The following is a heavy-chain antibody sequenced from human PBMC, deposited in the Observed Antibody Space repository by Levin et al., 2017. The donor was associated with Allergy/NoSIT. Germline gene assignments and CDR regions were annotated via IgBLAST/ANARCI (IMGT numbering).Heavy chain of an antibody. J-gene: IGHJ4*02. D-gene: IGHD2-15*01. V-gene: IGHV4-31*03. CDR1: GGSISSGGHY. CDR2: IYYSGST. Sequence: ASETLSLTCTVSGGSISSGGHYWSWIRQHPGKGLEWIGYIYYSGSTYYNPSLKSRVTISVDTSKNQFSLKLSSVTAADTAVYYCARIAGMYCSGDTCYRFFDYWGQGTLVTVSS. CDR3: ARIAGMYCSGDTCYRFFDY.